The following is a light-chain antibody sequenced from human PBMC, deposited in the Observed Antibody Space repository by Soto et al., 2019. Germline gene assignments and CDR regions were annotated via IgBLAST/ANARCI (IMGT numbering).Light chain of an antibody. CDR2: KNN. CDR3: AAWDDSLSVHYV. CDR1: SSDIGSNY. J-gene: IGLJ1*01. Sequence: SVLTQPPSASGTPGQRVITSCSGTSSDIGSNYVYWYQQVPGMAPKLLIYKNNQRPSGVPDRFSGSKSGSSASLAISGLRSEDEADYYCAAWDDSLSVHYVFGVGTK. V-gene: IGLV1-47*01.